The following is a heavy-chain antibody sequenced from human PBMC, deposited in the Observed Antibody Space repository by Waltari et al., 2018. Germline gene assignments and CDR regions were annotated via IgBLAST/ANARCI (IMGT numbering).Heavy chain of an antibody. D-gene: IGHD2-8*02. CDR3: ARLRRPWSYFDF. CDR2: INHSGTT. Sequence: VLLQEWGAGLLNPSETLSVTCAVYGGSFSGHYWSWIRQPPGKGLEWIGEINHSGTTNYDPSLKSRVIISLDTSKNQFSLRLTSVTAADTAVYYCARLRRPWSYFDFWGQGTLVTVSS. CDR1: GGSFSGHY. J-gene: IGHJ4*02. V-gene: IGHV4-34*01.